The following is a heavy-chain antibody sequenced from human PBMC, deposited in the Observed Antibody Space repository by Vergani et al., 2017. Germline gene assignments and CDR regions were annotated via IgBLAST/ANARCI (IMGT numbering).Heavy chain of an antibody. V-gene: IGHV1-18*01. D-gene: IGHD2-2*01. CDR1: GYTFTSYG. Sequence: QVQLVQSGAEVKKPGASVKVSCKASGYTFTSYGISWVRQAPGQGLEWMGWISAYNGNTNYAQKLQGRVTMTTDTSTSTAYMELRSLRSDDTAVYYCARLTTQSYCSSTSCHPLPDYGGQGTLVTVSS. CDR2: ISAYNGNT. CDR3: ARLTTQSYCSSTSCHPLPDY. J-gene: IGHJ4*02.